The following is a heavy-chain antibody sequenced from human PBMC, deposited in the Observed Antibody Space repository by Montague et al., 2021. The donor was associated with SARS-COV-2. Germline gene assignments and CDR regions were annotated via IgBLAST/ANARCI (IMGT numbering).Heavy chain of an antibody. V-gene: IGHV4-59*01. CDR3: AGAGDSVGGGVYDWAFDL. D-gene: IGHD3-16*01. J-gene: IGHJ3*01. Sequence: SETLSLTCTVSGGSISSYYWSWIRQPPGKGLEWIGYIYYSGSTNYYPSLKSRVTISVDTSKNQFTLKLSSVTAADTAVYYCAGAGDSVGGGVYDWAFDLWGQGTMVTVSS. CDR2: IYYSGST. CDR1: GGSISSYY.